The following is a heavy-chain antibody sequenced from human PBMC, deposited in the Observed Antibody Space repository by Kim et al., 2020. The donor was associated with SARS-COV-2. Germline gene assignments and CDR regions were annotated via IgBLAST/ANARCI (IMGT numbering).Heavy chain of an antibody. J-gene: IGHJ6*03. CDR2: IYYSGST. V-gene: IGHV4-59*08. D-gene: IGHD1-26*01. CDR1: GGSISSYY. CDR3: ARLQREWEHTRNFYYYYM. Sequence: SETLSLTCTVSGGSISSYYWSWIRQPPGKGLEWIGYIYYSGSTNYNPSLKSRVTISVDTSKNQFSLKLSSVTAADTAVYYCARLQREWEHTRNFYYYYM.